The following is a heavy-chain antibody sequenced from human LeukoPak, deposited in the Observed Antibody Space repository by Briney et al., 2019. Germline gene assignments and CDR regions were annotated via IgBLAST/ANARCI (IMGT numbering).Heavy chain of an antibody. J-gene: IGHJ4*02. V-gene: IGHV3-33*01. CDR1: GFTFSSYG. D-gene: IGHD6-19*01. Sequence: PGGSLRLSCAASGFTFSSYGMHWVRQAPGKGLEWVAVIWYDGSNKYYADSVKGRFTISRDNSKNTLYLQMNSLRAEDTAVYYCARDDIAVAEPTYYFDYWGQGTLVTVSS. CDR2: IWYDGSNK. CDR3: ARDDIAVAEPTYYFDY.